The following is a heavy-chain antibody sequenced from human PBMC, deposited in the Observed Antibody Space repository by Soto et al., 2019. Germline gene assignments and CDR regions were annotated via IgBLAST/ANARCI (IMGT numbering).Heavy chain of an antibody. CDR3: ARERDYYDSSGYFTISIHS. CDR2: ISAYNGNT. D-gene: IGHD3-22*01. Sequence: GASVKVSCKASGYTFTSYGISWVRQAPGQGLEWMGWISAYNGNTNYAQKLQGRVTMTTDTSTSTAYMELRSLRSDDTAVYYCARERDYYDSSGYFTISIHSWGQGTLVTVSS. J-gene: IGHJ4*02. V-gene: IGHV1-18*01. CDR1: GYTFTSYG.